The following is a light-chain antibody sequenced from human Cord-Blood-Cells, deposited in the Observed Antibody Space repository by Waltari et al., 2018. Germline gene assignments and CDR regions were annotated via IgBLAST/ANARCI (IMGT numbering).Light chain of an antibody. V-gene: IGLV2-14*01. CDR3: SSYTSSSPWV. Sequence: QSALTQPASVSGSPGPSITISCTGTSSDVGGYNYVSCYQQHPGKAPKLMIYDVSNRPSGVSNRFSGSKSGNTASLTISGLQAEDEADYYCSSYTSSSPWVFGGGTKLTVL. J-gene: IGLJ3*02. CDR1: SSDVGGYNY. CDR2: DVS.